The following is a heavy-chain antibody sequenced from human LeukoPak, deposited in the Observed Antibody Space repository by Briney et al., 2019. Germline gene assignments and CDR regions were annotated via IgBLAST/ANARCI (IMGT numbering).Heavy chain of an antibody. D-gene: IGHD3-10*02. V-gene: IGHV3-21*01. J-gene: IGHJ6*04. CDR1: GFTFSSYN. CDR3: AELGITMIGGV. Sequence: KAGGSLRLSCAASGFTFSSYNMNWVRRTPGKGLEWVSSITTSSSYMFYADSVRGRFTISRDNAENSLYLQMSSLRDEDTAVYYCAELGITMIGGVWGKGTTVTISS. CDR2: ITTSSSYM.